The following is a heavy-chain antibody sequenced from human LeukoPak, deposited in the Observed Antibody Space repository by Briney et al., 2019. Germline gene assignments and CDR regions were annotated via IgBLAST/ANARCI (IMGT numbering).Heavy chain of an antibody. CDR3: ASLGAVVITRSVDAFDI. CDR1: GGSISSYY. Sequence: SETLSLTCTVSGGSISSYYWSWIRQPPGKGLEWIGYIYYSGSTNYSPSLKSRVTISVDTSKNQFSLKLSSVTAADTAVYYCASLGAVVITRSVDAFDIWGQGTMVTVSS. V-gene: IGHV4-59*08. D-gene: IGHD3-22*01. J-gene: IGHJ3*02. CDR2: IYYSGST.